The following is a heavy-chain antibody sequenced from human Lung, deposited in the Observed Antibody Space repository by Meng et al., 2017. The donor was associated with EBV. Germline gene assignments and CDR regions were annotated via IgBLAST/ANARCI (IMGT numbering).Heavy chain of an antibody. J-gene: IGHJ4*02. CDR1: GGSISSGGHY. Sequence: QVQLQEPGQGLVKPSQTLSLTCTVSGGSISSGGHYWSWIRQHPGKSLEWIGYIYYSGSTYYNPSLKSLVSISVDTSNNQFSLKLSSVTAADTAVYYCARAVGTGYFDYWGQGTLVTVSS. V-gene: IGHV4-31*01. CDR2: IYYSGST. CDR3: ARAVGTGYFDY. D-gene: IGHD3-10*01.